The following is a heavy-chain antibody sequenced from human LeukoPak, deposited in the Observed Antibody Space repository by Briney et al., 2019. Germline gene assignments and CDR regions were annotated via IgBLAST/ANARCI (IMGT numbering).Heavy chain of an antibody. CDR3: ARAPGGYSGSYFFDY. J-gene: IGHJ4*02. CDR2: IYYSGST. CDR1: GVYISSGVSY. V-gene: IGHV4-61*08. D-gene: IGHD1-26*01. Sequence: PSETLSLTCSVSGVYISSGVSYWSWIRQPPGEGLEWIGYIYYSGSTNYNPSLKSRVTISVDTSKNQFSLKLSSVTAADTAVYYCARAPGGYSGSYFFDYWGQGTLVTVSS.